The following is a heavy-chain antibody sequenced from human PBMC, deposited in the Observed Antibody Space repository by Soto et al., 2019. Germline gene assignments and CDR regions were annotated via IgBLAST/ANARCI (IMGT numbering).Heavy chain of an antibody. J-gene: IGHJ6*01. CDR3: GRRPCGDHDFMGV. V-gene: IGHV5-51*01. Sequence: PGPSLKISCKGSGYSFTNYWIGWVRQMSGKGLEWMGIIYPGDSDTRYSPSFQVQVTISADKSISTAHLQWSSLQASDTAMYFCGRRPCGDHDFMGVWRRRTTFAVAS. CDR2: IYPGDSDT. CDR1: GYSFTNYW. D-gene: IGHD4-17*01.